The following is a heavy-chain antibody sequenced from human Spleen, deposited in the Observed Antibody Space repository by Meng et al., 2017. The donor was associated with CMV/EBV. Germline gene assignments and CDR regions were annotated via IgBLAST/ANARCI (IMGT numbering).Heavy chain of an antibody. V-gene: IGHV4-34*01. CDR1: XGSFSXXX. CDR2: INHSGSA. Sequence: SETLSLTXXVYXGSFSXXXWTWXPQXPGMGLEWIAEINHSGSANXNXSLKSRVTISVDTSKTQFSLKLSSVTAADTAVXYCARLXGVKIAARRETQPKQNYXYYGMDVWGQGTTVTVSS. J-gene: IGHJ6*02. D-gene: IGHD6-6*01. CDR3: ARLXGVKIAARRETQPKQNYXYYGMDV.